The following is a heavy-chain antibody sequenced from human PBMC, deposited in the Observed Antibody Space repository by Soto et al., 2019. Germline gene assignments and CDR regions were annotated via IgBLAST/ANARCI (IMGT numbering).Heavy chain of an antibody. CDR2: MHYSGST. D-gene: IGHD1-26*01. CDR3: ARAWEHRYFDY. CDR1: GGSVTSTSYY. J-gene: IGHJ4*02. V-gene: IGHV4-61*01. Sequence: SETLSLTCTVSGGSVTSTSYYWSWIRQPPGKGLEWIGYMHYSGSTNYNPSLKSRVTISVDTSKNQFSLKLSSVTAADTAVYYCARAWEHRYFDYLGQGTLVTVSS.